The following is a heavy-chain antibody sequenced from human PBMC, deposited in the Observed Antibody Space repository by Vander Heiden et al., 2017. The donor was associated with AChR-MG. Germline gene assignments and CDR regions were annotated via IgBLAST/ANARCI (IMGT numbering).Heavy chain of an antibody. J-gene: IGHJ4*02. Sequence: EVRLLESGGGWVQPGGSLSLSCAASGFTFSGILMSWVRQAAVKGLEWVASISRHASDTYYADSVMGRFSISRDDSKNTVYLQMKDVRAEDTAVYFCAKMSTWDWGQGTLVTVSS. V-gene: IGHV3-23*01. D-gene: IGHD3-16*01. CDR3: AKMSTWD. CDR1: GFTFSGIL. CDR2: ISRHASDT.